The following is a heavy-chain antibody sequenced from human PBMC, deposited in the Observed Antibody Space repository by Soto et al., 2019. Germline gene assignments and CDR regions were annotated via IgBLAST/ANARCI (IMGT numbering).Heavy chain of an antibody. V-gene: IGHV3-23*01. Sequence: VGSLRISCAAYGFTLISYAISWFGQAPGKGLEWVSAISGSGGSTYYADSVKGRFTISRDNSKNTLYLQMNSLRAEDTAVYYCAKDRITKIVKNPQDYWGQGT. J-gene: IGHJ4*02. CDR2: ISGSGGST. D-gene: IGHD3-22*01. CDR3: AKDRITKIVKNPQDY. CDR1: GFTLISYA.